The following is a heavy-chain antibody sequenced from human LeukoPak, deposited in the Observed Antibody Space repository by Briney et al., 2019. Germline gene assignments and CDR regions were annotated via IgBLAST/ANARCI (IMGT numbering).Heavy chain of an antibody. J-gene: IGHJ4*02. CDR2: IYSGGST. V-gene: IGHV3-53*01. CDR3: ASIGSSWPSFDY. CDR1: GFTVSSNY. D-gene: IGHD6-13*01. Sequence: GGSLRLSCAASGFTVSSNYMSWVRQAPGKGLEWVSVIYSGGSTYYADSVKGRFTISRDNSKNTLYLQMNSLRAEDTAVYYCASIGSSWPSFDYWGQGTLVTVSS.